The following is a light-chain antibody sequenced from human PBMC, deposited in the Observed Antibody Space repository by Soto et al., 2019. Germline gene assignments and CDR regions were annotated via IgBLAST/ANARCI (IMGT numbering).Light chain of an antibody. CDR2: GNI. V-gene: IGLV1-40*01. J-gene: IGLJ2*01. CDR3: QSYDSSLSGRGV. Sequence: QSVLTQPLSVSGAPGQRVTISCTGSSSNIGAGYDVHWYQQLPGTAPKLLIYGNINRPSGVTDRVSGSKSGTSASLAITGLQAEDEADYYCQSYDSSLSGRGVFGGGTKLTVL. CDR1: SSNIGAGYD.